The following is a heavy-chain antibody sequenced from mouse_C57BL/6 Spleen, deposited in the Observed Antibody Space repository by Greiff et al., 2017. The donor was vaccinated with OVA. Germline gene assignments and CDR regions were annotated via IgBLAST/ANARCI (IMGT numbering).Heavy chain of an antibody. CDR3: AREGIYYYGSSPAWFAY. J-gene: IGHJ3*01. V-gene: IGHV1-55*01. Sequence: VQLQQPGAELVKPGASVKMSCKASGYTFTSYWITWVKQRPGQGLEWIGDIYPGSGSTNYNEKFKSKATLTVDTSSSTAYMQLSSLTSEDSAVYYCAREGIYYYGSSPAWFAYWGQGTLVTVSA. CDR1: GYTFTSYW. CDR2: IYPGSGST. D-gene: IGHD1-1*01.